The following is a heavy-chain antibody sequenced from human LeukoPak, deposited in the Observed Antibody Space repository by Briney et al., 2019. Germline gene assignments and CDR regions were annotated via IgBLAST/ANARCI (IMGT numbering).Heavy chain of an antibody. CDR3: ARGVTTLDNYYYMDV. Sequence: GGCLKLSCAASGFTLDDYGMSWVRQVPGKGLEWVSSINWNGGSTGYGDSVKVRFTIPRDNAKNSLYLQMNSLRAEDTALYYCARGVTTLDNYYYMDVWGKGTTVTVSS. V-gene: IGHV3-20*04. CDR2: INWNGGST. D-gene: IGHD4-23*01. J-gene: IGHJ6*03. CDR1: GFTLDDYG.